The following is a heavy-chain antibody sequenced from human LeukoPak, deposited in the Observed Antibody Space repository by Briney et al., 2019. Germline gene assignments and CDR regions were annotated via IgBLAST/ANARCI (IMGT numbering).Heavy chain of an antibody. J-gene: IGHJ4*02. Sequence: PGGSLRLSCAASGFTFSSYWMHWVRQAPGKGLEWISYISGSSSTIYYADSVKGRFTISRDNAKTSLILQMNSLRAEDTAVYYCAKGDTVMAPFDYWGQGTLVIVSS. V-gene: IGHV3-48*01. CDR2: ISGSSSTI. CDR3: AKGDTVMAPFDY. CDR1: GFTFSSYW. D-gene: IGHD5-18*01.